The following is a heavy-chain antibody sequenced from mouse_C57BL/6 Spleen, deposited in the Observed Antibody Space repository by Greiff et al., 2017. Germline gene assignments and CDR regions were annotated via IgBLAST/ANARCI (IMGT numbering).Heavy chain of an antibody. V-gene: IGHV1-69*01. CDR1: GYTFTSYW. D-gene: IGHD1-1*01. Sequence: VQLQQPGAELVMPGASVKLSCKASGYTFTSYWMHWVKQRPGQGLEWIGEIDPSDSYTNYNQKFKGKSTLTVDKSSSTAYMPLSSLTSEDSAVYYCARSGYGGSACYFDYWGQGTTLTVSS. CDR2: IDPSDSYT. J-gene: IGHJ2*01. CDR3: ARSGYGGSACYFDY.